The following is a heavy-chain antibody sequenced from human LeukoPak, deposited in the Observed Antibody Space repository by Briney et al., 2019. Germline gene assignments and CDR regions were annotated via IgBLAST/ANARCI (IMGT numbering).Heavy chain of an antibody. V-gene: IGHV4-31*03. CDR3: ARDLARPKGGIFDY. Sequence: PSQTLSLTCTVSGGSISSGGYYWSWIHQHPGKGLEWIGYIYYSGSTYYNPSLKSRVTISVDTSKNQFSLKLSSVTAADTAVYYCARDLARPKGGIFDYWGQGTLVTVSS. D-gene: IGHD1-26*01. J-gene: IGHJ4*02. CDR1: GGSISSGGYY. CDR2: IYYSGST.